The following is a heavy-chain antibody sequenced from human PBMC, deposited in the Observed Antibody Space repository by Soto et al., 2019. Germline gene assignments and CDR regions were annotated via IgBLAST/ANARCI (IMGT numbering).Heavy chain of an antibody. J-gene: IGHJ4*02. CDR3: ASATPTTCPSAQWLAH. CDR1: GYSFTSYW. D-gene: IGHD6-19*01. Sequence: PGASLKISCKGSGYSFTSYWIGCVSQLPGKGLEWMVIIYPGESDTRYSPSFQGQVNISADKAISTAYLQWSSLKASDTAMYYCASATPTTCPSAQWLAHWGRGCLVSVAS. CDR2: IYPGESDT. V-gene: IGHV5-51*01.